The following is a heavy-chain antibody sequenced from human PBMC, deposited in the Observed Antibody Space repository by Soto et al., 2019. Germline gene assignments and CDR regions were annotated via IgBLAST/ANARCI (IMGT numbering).Heavy chain of an antibody. CDR2: ISGSNIYT. CDR3: ARDGGEVIPAAIGGGYGMDV. Sequence: PGGSLRLSCAASGFTFSDYYMSWIRQAPGKGLEWISYISGSNIYTNYADSVKGRFTISRDNANNSLYLQMDSLRVEDTAVYYCARDGGEVIPAAIGGGYGMDVWGQGTTDTVSS. D-gene: IGHD2-2*01. J-gene: IGHJ6*02. V-gene: IGHV3-11*06. CDR1: GFTFSDYY.